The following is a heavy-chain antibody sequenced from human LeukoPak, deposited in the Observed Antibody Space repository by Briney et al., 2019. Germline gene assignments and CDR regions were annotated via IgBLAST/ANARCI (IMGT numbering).Heavy chain of an antibody. CDR3: ARDSTSQYSGYEGYAFDI. CDR2: IYYSGST. V-gene: IGHV4-59*06. Sequence: SETLSLTCTVSGGSISTYYRSWIRQPAGKGLEWIEYIYYSGSTYYNPSLKSRVTISVDTSKNQFSLKLSSVTAADTAVYYCARDSTSQYSGYEGYAFDIWGQGTMVTVSS. D-gene: IGHD5-12*01. CDR1: GGSISTYY. J-gene: IGHJ3*02.